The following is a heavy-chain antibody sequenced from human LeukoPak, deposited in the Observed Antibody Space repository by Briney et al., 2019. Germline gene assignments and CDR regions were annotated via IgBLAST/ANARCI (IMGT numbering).Heavy chain of an antibody. D-gene: IGHD2-21*02. V-gene: IGHV4-59*01. CDR1: GGSISGDY. J-gene: IGHJ3*02. CDR2: IHYSGST. Sequence: PSETLSLTCTASGGSISGDYWSWIRQPPGKGLEWIGYIHYSGSTNYSPSLKSRVTISVDTSKNQFSLKVTSVTAADTAVYYCARSMTAYGLDIWGQGTRVIVSS. CDR3: ARSMTAYGLDI.